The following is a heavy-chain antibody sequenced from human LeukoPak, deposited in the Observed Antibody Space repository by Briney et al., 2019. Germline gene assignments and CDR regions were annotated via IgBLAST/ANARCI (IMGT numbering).Heavy chain of an antibody. CDR2: ISYDGSNK. CDR1: GFTFSSYE. CDR3: ARGYDILTGYYFDY. D-gene: IGHD3-9*01. J-gene: IGHJ4*02. Sequence: GGSLRLSCAASGFTFSSYEMNWVRQAPGKGLEWVAVISYDGSNKYYADSVKGRFTISRDNSKNTLYLQMNSLRAEDTAVYYCARGYDILTGYYFDYWGQGTLVTVSS. V-gene: IGHV3-30-3*01.